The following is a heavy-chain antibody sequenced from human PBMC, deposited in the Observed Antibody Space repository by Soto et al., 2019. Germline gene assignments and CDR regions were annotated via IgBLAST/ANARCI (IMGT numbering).Heavy chain of an antibody. V-gene: IGHV3-23*01. CDR1: GFTFSSYA. CDR3: AKSGSHSYFDY. CDR2: ISNSGGNT. J-gene: IGHJ4*02. Sequence: GGSLRLSCAASGFTFSSYAMNWVRQAPGKGLEWVSAISNSGGNTYYADSVKGRFTISRDNSRNTLYLQMNGLRTEDTAIYYCAKSGSHSYFDYWGQGTLVTVSS. D-gene: IGHD1-26*01.